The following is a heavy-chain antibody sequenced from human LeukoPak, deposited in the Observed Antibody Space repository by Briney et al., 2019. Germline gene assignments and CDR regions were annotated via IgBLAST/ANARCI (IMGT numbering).Heavy chain of an antibody. D-gene: IGHD5-24*01. CDR3: AGVGGLQSLYYVMAG. CDR1: GFTFSSYA. J-gene: IGHJ6*02. CDR2: ISYDGSNK. V-gene: IGHV3-30-3*01. Sequence: PGGSLRLSCAASGFTFSSYAMHWVRQAPGKGLEWVAVISYDGSNKYYADSVKGRFTISRDNSKNTLYLQMNSLRAKDTAVYYCAGVGGLQSLYYVMAGWGQGTTVTFSS.